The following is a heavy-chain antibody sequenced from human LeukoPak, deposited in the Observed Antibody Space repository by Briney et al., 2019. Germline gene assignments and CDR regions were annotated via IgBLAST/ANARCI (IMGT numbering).Heavy chain of an antibody. CDR2: IYYSGST. D-gene: IGHD3-22*01. V-gene: IGHV4-39*07. J-gene: IGHJ4*02. Sequence: MASETLSLTCTVSGGSISSSSYYWGWIRQPPGKGLEWIGSIYYSGSTYYNPSLKSRVTISVDTSKNQSSLKLSSVTAADTAVYYCARVVWYYDSSGYPDYWGQGTLVTVSS. CDR3: ARVVWYYDSSGYPDY. CDR1: GGSISSSSYY.